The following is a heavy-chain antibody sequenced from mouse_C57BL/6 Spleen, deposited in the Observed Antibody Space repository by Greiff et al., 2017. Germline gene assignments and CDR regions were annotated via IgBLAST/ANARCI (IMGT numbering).Heavy chain of an antibody. CDR1: GYTFTNYW. V-gene: IGHV1-63*01. CDR3: ARVTVVATSDWYFDG. D-gene: IGHD1-1*01. Sequence: QVQLQQSGAELVRPGTSVKMSCKASGYTFTNYWIGWAKQRPGHGLEWIGDIYPGGGYTNYNEKFKGKATPTADKSSSTAYMQFSSLTSEDSAIYYCARVTVVATSDWYFDGWGTGATVTVSS. CDR2: IYPGGGYT. J-gene: IGHJ1*03.